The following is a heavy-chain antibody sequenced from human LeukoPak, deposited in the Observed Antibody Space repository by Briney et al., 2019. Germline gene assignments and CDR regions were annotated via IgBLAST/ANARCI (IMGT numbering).Heavy chain of an antibody. CDR1: GGTFSSYA. Sequence: ASVKVSCTASGGTFSSYAISWVRQAPGQGLEWIGGIIPIFGTANYAQKFQGRVTITADESTSTAYMEMSSLRSEDTAVYYCARGPDIVVVPAAPRGTNYYYYYMDVWGKGTTVTISS. CDR2: IIPIFGTA. D-gene: IGHD2-2*01. V-gene: IGHV1-69*13. CDR3: ARGPDIVVVPAAPRGTNYYYYYMDV. J-gene: IGHJ6*03.